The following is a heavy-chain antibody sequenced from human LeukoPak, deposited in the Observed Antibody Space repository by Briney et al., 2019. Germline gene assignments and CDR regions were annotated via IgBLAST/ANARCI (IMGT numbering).Heavy chain of an antibody. V-gene: IGHV1-69*13. CDR1: GGTFSSYA. CDR3: AREGGTAMVTWYNWFDP. J-gene: IGHJ5*02. D-gene: IGHD5-18*01. Sequence: ASVTVSCKASGGTFSSYAISWVRQAPGQGLEWMGGIIPIFGTANYAQKFQGRVTITADESTSTAYMELSSLRSEDTAVYYRAREGGTAMVTWYNWFDPWGQGTLVTVSS. CDR2: IIPIFGTA.